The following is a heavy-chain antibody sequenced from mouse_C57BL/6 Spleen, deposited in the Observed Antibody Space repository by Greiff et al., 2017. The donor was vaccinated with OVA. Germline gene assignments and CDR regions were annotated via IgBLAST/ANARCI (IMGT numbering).Heavy chain of an antibody. J-gene: IGHJ1*03. D-gene: IGHD2-4*01. Sequence: EVQLQQSVAELVRPGASVKLSCTASGFTITNTYMHWVKQRPEQGLEWIGRIDPANGSPKYAPQFQGKATITADTSSNTAYLQLSSLTSEDTAIYYCARPLLRHWYFDVWGTGTTVTVSS. CDR3: ARPLLRHWYFDV. CDR2: IDPANGSP. V-gene: IGHV14-3*01. CDR1: GFTITNTY.